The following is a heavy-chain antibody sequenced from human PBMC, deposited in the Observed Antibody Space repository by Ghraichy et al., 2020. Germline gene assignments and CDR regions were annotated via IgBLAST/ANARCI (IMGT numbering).Heavy chain of an antibody. V-gene: IGHV4-4*09. CDR3: ARLSELDSSGYYYYYFDY. CDR1: GGSISSYY. Sequence: SETLSLTCTVSGGSISSYYWSWIRQPPGKGLEWIGYIYTSGSTNYNPSLKSRVTISVDTSKNQFSLKLSSVTAADTAVYYCARLSELDSSGYYYYYFDYWGQGTLVTVSS. J-gene: IGHJ4*02. D-gene: IGHD3-22*01. CDR2: IYTSGST.